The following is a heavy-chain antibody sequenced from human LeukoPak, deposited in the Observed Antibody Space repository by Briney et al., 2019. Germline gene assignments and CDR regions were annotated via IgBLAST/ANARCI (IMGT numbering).Heavy chain of an antibody. CDR1: GGTFSSYA. J-gene: IGHJ4*02. D-gene: IGHD1-26*01. CDR2: VIPIFGTA. Sequence: SVKVSCKASGGTFSSYAISWVRQAPGQGLEWMGRVIPIFGTANYAQKLQGRVTITTDESTSTAYMELSSLRSEDTAVYYCARPIVGATPSFDYWGQGTLVTVSS. CDR3: ARPIVGATPSFDY. V-gene: IGHV1-69*05.